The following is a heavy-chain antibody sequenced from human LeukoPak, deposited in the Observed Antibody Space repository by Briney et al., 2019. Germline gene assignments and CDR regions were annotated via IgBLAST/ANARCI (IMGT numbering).Heavy chain of an antibody. D-gene: IGHD1-26*01. CDR3: AKLIEGGSYYFNDY. V-gene: IGHV3-23*01. CDR2: ISGSGGST. Sequence: GGSLRLSCAASGFTFSSYAMSWVRQAPGKGLEWVSAISGSGGSTYYADSVKGRFTISRDNSKNTLYLQMNSLRAEDTAVYYCAKLIEGGSYYFNDYWGQGTLVTVSS. CDR1: GFTFSSYA. J-gene: IGHJ4*02.